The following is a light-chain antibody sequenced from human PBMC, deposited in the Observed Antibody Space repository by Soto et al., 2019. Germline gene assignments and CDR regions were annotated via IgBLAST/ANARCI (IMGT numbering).Light chain of an antibody. J-gene: IGKJ4*01. CDR1: QSVSSY. CDR3: LHRYNWPLT. CDR2: DAS. Sequence: EIVLTQSPATLSLSPGERATLSCRASQSVSSYLAWYQHNPGQAPRLLIYDASNRATGIPARFSGSGSGTDFTLTISRLEPEDFAVYYCLHRYNWPLTFGGGTKVEIK. V-gene: IGKV3-11*01.